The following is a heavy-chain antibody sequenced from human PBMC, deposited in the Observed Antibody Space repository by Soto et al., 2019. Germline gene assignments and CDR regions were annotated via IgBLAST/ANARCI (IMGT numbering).Heavy chain of an antibody. D-gene: IGHD4-17*01. Sequence: PSEPLSLPYAVSGGSISSGGYSWSWIRQPPGKGLEWIGYIYHSGSTYYNPSLKSRVTISVDRSKNQFSLKLSSVTAADTAVYYCARGTYHVTVYAFDIWGQGTMVTGSS. CDR3: ARGTYHVTVYAFDI. J-gene: IGHJ3*02. V-gene: IGHV4-30-2*01. CDR1: GGSISSGGYS. CDR2: IYHSGST.